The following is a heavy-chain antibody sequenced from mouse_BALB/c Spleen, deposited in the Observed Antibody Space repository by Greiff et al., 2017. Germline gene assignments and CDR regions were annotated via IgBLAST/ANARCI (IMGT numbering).Heavy chain of an antibody. D-gene: IGHD2-3*01. CDR2: ISTYYGDA. CDR3: ARVDTRGDY. CDR1: GYTFTDYA. J-gene: IGHJ4*01. Sequence: QVQLKQSGAELVRPGVSVKISCKGSGYTFTDYAMHWVKQSHAKSLEWIGVISTYYGDASYNQKFKGKATMTVDKSSSTAYMELARLTSEDSAIYYCARVDTRGDYWGQGTSVTVSS. V-gene: IGHV1S137*01.